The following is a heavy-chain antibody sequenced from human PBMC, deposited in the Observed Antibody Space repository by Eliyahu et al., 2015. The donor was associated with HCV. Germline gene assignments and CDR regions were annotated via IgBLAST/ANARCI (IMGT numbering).Heavy chain of an antibody. Sequence: EVQLLESGGDFIQPGESLRLSCAASGFTFSDYAMPWVXQAPGKGXEWVXGISXTGSRKYYADSVKGRFTISRDNSKNTLYLQMNSLRADDTAVYYCARRDSPDSDGYAPLCLHWGQGTLVTASS. CDR3: ARRDSPDSDGYAPLCLH. CDR2: ISXTGSRK. V-gene: IGHV3-23*01. CDR1: GFTFSDYA. J-gene: IGHJ4*02. D-gene: IGHD3-16*01.